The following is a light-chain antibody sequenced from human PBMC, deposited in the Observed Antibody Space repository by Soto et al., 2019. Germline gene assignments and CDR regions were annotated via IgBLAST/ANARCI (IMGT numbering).Light chain of an antibody. Sequence: EIVLTQSPGTLSLSPWERATLSCRASQSVSGYLAWYQQKPGQAPRLLIYGASTRATGIPARFSGSGSGTDFTLTIDGQEPEDFVVYYCQQYGYSPITFGQGTRLETK. CDR2: GAS. CDR3: QQYGYSPIT. V-gene: IGKV3-20*01. CDR1: QSVSGY. J-gene: IGKJ5*01.